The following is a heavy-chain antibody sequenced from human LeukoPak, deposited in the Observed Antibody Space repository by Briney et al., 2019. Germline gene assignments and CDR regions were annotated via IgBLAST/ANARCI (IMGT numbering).Heavy chain of an antibody. CDR2: IKQDGSEK. CDR1: GFTFSSYW. V-gene: IGHV3-7*01. D-gene: IGHD3-9*01. J-gene: IGHJ4*02. Sequence: QPGGSLRLSCAVSGFTFSSYWMSWVRQAPGKGLEWVANIKQDGSEKYYVDSVKGRFSISRDNAKNSLYLQMNSLRAEDTAVYYCARILSEQGYWGQGTLVTVSS. CDR3: ARILSEQGY.